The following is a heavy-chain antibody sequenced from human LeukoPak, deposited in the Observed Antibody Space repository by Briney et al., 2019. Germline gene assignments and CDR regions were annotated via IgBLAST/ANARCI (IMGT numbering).Heavy chain of an antibody. CDR3: ARGERSWYGDYYYHYGMDV. D-gene: IGHD6-13*01. CDR2: IKQDGSDK. CDR1: GFTFTTHW. Sequence: GSLRLSCAASGFTFTTHWMSWVRQAPGKGLEWVANIKQDGSDKHYVESVKGRFTISRDNAKNSLYLQMNSLRAEDTAVYYCARGERSWYGDYYYHYGMDVWGQGTTVTVSS. J-gene: IGHJ6*02. V-gene: IGHV3-7*03.